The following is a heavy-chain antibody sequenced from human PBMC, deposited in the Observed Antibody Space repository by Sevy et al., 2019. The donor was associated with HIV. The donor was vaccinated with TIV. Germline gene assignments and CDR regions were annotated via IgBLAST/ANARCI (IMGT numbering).Heavy chain of an antibody. CDR2: VNRDGSST. D-gene: IGHD2-15*01. CDR1: GFPFSSYW. V-gene: IGHV3-74*01. Sequence: GGSLRLSCPASGFPFSSYWRHWVRKAPGKGAGWVSGVNRDGSSTNYADSVKGRFTMSRDSAKNTLYLQMNSLRAEDTAVYFCVAANTWQDYWGQGTLVTVSS. CDR3: VAANTWQDY. J-gene: IGHJ4*02.